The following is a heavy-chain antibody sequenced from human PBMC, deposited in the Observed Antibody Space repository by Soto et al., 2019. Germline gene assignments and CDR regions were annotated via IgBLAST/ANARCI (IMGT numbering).Heavy chain of an antibody. CDR1: GGTFSSYT. Sequence: SVKVSCKASGGTFSSYTISWVRQAPGQGLEWMGRIIPILGIANYAQKFQGRVTITADKSTSTAYMELSSLRSEDTAVYYCARASIIFLPDDAFDIWGQGTMVTVSS. J-gene: IGHJ3*02. CDR2: IIPILGIA. D-gene: IGHD2-21*01. V-gene: IGHV1-69*02. CDR3: ARASIIFLPDDAFDI.